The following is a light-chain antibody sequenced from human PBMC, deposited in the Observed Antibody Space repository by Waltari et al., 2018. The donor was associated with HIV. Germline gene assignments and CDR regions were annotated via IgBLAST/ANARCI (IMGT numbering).Light chain of an antibody. Sequence: ENVLTQSPATLSLSPGERATLSCRASQSVDDYLARYQQKPGQAPRLLIYYTSHRVTGIPARFSGSGSGTDFTLTISSLEPEDFAVYYCQQRSNWPPTFGGGTKVEI. J-gene: IGKJ4*01. CDR2: YTS. V-gene: IGKV3-11*01. CDR3: QQRSNWPPT. CDR1: QSVDDY.